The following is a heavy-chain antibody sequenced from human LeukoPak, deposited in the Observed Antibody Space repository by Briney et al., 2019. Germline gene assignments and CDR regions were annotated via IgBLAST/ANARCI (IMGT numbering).Heavy chain of an antibody. CDR1: GGTFISYA. CDR2: IIPIFDTA. J-gene: IGHJ4*02. V-gene: IGHV1-69*13. D-gene: IGHD3-22*01. Sequence: SVKVSCKASGGTFISYAISRVRQAPGQGLEWMGGIIPIFDTANYAQKFQGRVTITADESTSTAYMELSSLRSEDTAVYYCARDREDDSSGYYPSYWGQGTLVTVSS. CDR3: ARDREDDSSGYYPSY.